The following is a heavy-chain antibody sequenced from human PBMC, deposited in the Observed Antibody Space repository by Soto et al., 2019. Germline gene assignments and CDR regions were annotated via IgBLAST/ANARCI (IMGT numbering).Heavy chain of an antibody. J-gene: IGHJ3*02. Sequence: EVQLLESGGGLVQPGGSLRLTCAASGFTFSIYAMSWVRQAPGKGLEWVSAISGSGGSTYYADSVKGRFTISRDNSKNTLYLQMNSLRAEDTAVYYCAKDRAFWRGYPTYPDAFDICCQGTMVTVSS. D-gene: IGHD3-3*01. CDR2: ISGSGGST. CDR3: AKDRAFWRGYPTYPDAFDI. CDR1: GFTFSIYA. V-gene: IGHV3-23*01.